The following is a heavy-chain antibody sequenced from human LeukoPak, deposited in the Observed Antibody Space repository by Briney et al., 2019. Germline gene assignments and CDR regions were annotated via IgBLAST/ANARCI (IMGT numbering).Heavy chain of an antibody. CDR2: INSSSGSI. J-gene: IGHJ4*02. D-gene: IGHD1-1*01. CDR1: GVTFGSYS. Sequence: GGSLRLSCSAAGVTFGSYSMNWVRQAPGKGLELVSYINSSSGSIYYSDSFKGRFTTARDKSKNLLYLQMNRLRDEDTAVFWCSRGRNLEGPRFDYWGQGTLVTVSS. V-gene: IGHV3-48*02. CDR3: SRGRNLEGPRFDY.